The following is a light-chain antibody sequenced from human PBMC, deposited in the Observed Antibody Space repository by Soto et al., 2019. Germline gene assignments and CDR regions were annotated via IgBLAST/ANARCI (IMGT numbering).Light chain of an antibody. CDR3: QQYKNWPRT. CDR2: GAS. J-gene: IGKJ1*01. V-gene: IGKV3-15*01. Sequence: EIVMTQSPATLSVSPGERATLSCRASPSVSSTLAWHQQKPGQAPRLLIYGASTRATGIPARFSGSGSGTEFTLTISSLQSEDFAVYYCQQYKNWPRTFGQGTKVEIK. CDR1: PSVSST.